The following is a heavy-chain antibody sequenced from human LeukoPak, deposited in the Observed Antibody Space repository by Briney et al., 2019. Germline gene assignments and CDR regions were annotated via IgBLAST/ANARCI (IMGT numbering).Heavy chain of an antibody. CDR1: GFTFTNYW. CDR3: ARHLSGITGYTYGRGIDC. D-gene: IGHD5-18*01. Sequence: GGSLRLSCAASGFTFTNYWMSWVRQAPGKGLELVANIKQDRSEKYYVDSVKGRFTISRDNAKKSLYLQMNSLRAEDTAVYYCARHLSGITGYTYGRGIDCWGQGTPVTVSS. CDR2: IKQDRSEK. J-gene: IGHJ4*02. V-gene: IGHV3-7*01.